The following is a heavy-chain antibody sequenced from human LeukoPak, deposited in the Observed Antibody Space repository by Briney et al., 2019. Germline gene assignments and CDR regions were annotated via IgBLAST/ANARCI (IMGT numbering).Heavy chain of an antibody. CDR3: ARIDTAKSTFDY. CDR2: IKQDGSEK. J-gene: IGHJ4*02. CDR1: GFRFSSYW. D-gene: IGHD5-18*01. V-gene: IGHV3-7*05. Sequence: GGSLRLSCAASGFRFSSYWMSWVRQAPGKGLEWVANIKQDGSEKYYVDSVKGRFTISRDNANNPLYLQMNSLRAEDTAVYYCARIDTAKSTFDYWGQGTLVTVSS.